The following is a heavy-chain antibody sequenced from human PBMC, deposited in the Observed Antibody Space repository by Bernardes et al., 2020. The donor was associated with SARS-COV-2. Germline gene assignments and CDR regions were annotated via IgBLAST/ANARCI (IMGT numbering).Heavy chain of an antibody. CDR1: GDSVSSYF. J-gene: IGHJ5*02. CDR2: IYYSGNT. CDR3: AREILGYSSGGSCYSWFDP. Sequence: SETLSLTCTVSGDSVSSYFWSWIRQPPGKGLEWIGYIYYSGNTNYNPSLKSRVTISINTSKNQFSLKLSSMTAADTAVYYCAREILGYSSGGSCYSWFDPWGQGTLVTVSS. D-gene: IGHD2-15*01. V-gene: IGHV4-59*02.